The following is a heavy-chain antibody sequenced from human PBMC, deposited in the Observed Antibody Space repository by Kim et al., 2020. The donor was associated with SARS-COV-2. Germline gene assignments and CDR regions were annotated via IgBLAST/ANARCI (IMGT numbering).Heavy chain of an antibody. D-gene: IGHD6-19*01. J-gene: IGHJ6*02. V-gene: IGHV3-11*04. CDR3: ARDRLVGLVHTYYYYGMDV. Sequence: GRFTISRDNAQNSLYLQMNSLRAEDTAVYYCARDRLVGLVHTYYYYGMDVWGQGTTVTVSS.